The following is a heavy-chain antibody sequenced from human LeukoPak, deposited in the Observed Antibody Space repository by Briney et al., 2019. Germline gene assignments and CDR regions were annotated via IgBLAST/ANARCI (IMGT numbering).Heavy chain of an antibody. V-gene: IGHV1-69*13. CDR2: IIPIFGTA. Sequence: SVKVSCKASGGTFSSYAISWVRQAPGQGLEWMGGIIPIFGTANYAQKFQGRVTITADESTSTAYMELSSLRSEDTAVYYCARDPVGYSYGTTYYYYYMDVWGKGTTVTVSS. D-gene: IGHD5-18*01. CDR1: GGTFSSYA. J-gene: IGHJ6*03. CDR3: ARDPVGYSYGTTYYYYYMDV.